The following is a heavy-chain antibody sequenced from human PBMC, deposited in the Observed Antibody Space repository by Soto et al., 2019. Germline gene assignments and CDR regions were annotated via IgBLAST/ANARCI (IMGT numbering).Heavy chain of an antibody. CDR3: ARQDDSSGYPYYYYGMDV. Sequence: PRESLKISCKGSGYSFTSYWIGWVRQMPGKGLEWMGIIYPGDSDTRYSPSFQGQVTISADKSISTAYLQWSSLKASDTAMYYCARQDDSSGYPYYYYGMDVWGQGTTVTVSS. V-gene: IGHV5-51*01. D-gene: IGHD3-22*01. CDR1: GYSFTSYW. CDR2: IYPGDSDT. J-gene: IGHJ6*02.